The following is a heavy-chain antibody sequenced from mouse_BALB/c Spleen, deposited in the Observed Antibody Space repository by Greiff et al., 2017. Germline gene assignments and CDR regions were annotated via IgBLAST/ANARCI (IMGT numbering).Heavy chain of an antibody. CDR1: GYTFTSYY. V-gene: IGHV1S56*01. D-gene: IGHD1-1*01. CDR2: IYPGNVNT. Sequence: QVHVKQSGPELVKPGASVRISCKASGYTFTSYYIHWVKQRPGQGLEWIGWIYPGNVNTKYNEKFKGKATLTADKSSSTAYMQLSSLTSEDSAVYFCARPHYGSWFAYWGQGTLVTVSA. CDR3: ARPHYGSWFAY. J-gene: IGHJ3*01.